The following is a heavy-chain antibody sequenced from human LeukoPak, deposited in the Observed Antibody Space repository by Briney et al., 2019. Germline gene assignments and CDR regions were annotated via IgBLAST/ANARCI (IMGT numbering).Heavy chain of an antibody. CDR2: ISGSGGST. CDR1: GFTFNTCA. CDR3: AKDHGEGGGT. V-gene: IGHV3-23*01. D-gene: IGHD3-10*01. J-gene: IGHJ4*02. Sequence: GGSLRLSCEASGFTFNTCAMSWVRQAPGKGLEWVSAISGSGGSTYYADSVKGRFTISRDNSKNTLYLQMNSLRAEDTAVYYCAKDHGEGGGTWGQGTLVTVSS.